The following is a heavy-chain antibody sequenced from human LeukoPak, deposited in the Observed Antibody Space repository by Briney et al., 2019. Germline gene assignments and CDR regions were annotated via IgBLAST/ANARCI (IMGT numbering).Heavy chain of an antibody. J-gene: IGHJ4*02. CDR3: ARDLSTSSNWELDY. Sequence: ASVKVSCKASGYTFSDYYTHWVRQASGQGLEWMGWINPNSGGTRYAQQFQGRVTMTRDTSIGTVYMELSTLRSDDTAVYYCARDLSTSSNWELDYWGQGTLVTVSS. D-gene: IGHD1-1*01. CDR1: GYTFSDYY. V-gene: IGHV1-2*02. CDR2: INPNSGGT.